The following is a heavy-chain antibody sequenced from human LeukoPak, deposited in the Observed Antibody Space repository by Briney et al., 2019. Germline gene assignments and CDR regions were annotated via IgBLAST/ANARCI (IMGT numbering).Heavy chain of an antibody. J-gene: IGHJ3*02. CDR2: INPNSGGT. CDR3: ARPTRLFGTFDI. Sequence: GAPVKVSCKASGYTFTGYYMHWVRQAPGQGLEWMGRINPNSGGTNYALKLQGRVTMTRDTSISTAYMELSRLRSDDTAVYYCARPTRLFGTFDIWGQGTMVTVSS. CDR1: GYTFTGYY. V-gene: IGHV1-2*06. D-gene: IGHD3-22*01.